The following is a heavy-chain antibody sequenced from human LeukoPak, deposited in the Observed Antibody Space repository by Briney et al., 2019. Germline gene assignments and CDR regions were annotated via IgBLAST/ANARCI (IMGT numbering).Heavy chain of an antibody. Sequence: GGSLRRSCAASGFTFSSYSMNWVRQAPGKGLESVSSISSSSSYIYYAGSVKGRFTISRDNAKNSLYLQMNSLRAEDTAVYYCARVGSYDFWSGYGYMDVWGKGTTVTVSS. V-gene: IGHV3-21*01. J-gene: IGHJ6*03. D-gene: IGHD3-3*01. CDR1: GFTFSSYS. CDR3: ARVGSYDFWSGYGYMDV. CDR2: ISSSSSYI.